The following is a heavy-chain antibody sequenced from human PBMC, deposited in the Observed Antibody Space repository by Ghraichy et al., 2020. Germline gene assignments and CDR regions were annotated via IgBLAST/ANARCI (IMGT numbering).Heavy chain of an antibody. CDR1: GGSFSGYY. CDR3: ASINSIAAAREFDY. J-gene: IGHJ4*02. CDR2: INHSGST. V-gene: IGHV4-34*01. Sequence: SETLSLTCAVYGGSFSGYYWSWIRQPPGKGLEWIGEINHSGSTNYNPSLKSRVTISVDTSKNQFSLKLSSVTAADTAVYYCASINSIAAAREFDYWGQGTLVTVSS. D-gene: IGHD6-13*01.